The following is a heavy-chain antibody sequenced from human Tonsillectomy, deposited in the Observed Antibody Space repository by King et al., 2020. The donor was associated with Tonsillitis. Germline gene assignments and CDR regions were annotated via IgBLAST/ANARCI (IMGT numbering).Heavy chain of an antibody. J-gene: IGHJ4*02. V-gene: IGHV3-30*02. CDR3: VKETLGPFDD. CDR2: IRNDEGGK. Sequence: VQLVESGGGVVQPGGSLRLSCAASGFSFSTSVMHWVRQAPGKGLEWVAFIRNDEGGKPYADSVKGRFIISSDKAKNTLSVQMNSLRVEDTAVYYCVKETLGPFDDWGQGTLVTVSS. CDR1: GFSFSTSV.